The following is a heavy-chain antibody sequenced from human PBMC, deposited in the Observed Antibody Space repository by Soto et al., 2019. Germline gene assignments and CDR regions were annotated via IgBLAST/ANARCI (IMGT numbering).Heavy chain of an antibody. CDR1: GYSFSSYW. V-gene: IGHV5-51*01. J-gene: IGHJ4*02. Sequence: GGSLKISCKGSGYSFSSYWVGWVRPMPGKGLEWMGIIYPGDSDTRYSPSFQGQVTISADKSISTAYLQWSSLKASDTAMYYCARHPATIAVAVYFDYRAQRTLDTVSS. CDR3: ARHPATIAVAVYFDY. D-gene: IGHD6-19*01. CDR2: IYPGDSDT.